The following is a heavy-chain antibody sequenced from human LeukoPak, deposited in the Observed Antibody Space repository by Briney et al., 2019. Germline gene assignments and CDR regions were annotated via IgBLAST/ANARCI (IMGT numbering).Heavy chain of an antibody. CDR1: GFTFSSYE. V-gene: IGHV3-48*03. CDR2: ISSSGSTI. J-gene: IGHJ3*02. CDR3: ARGGDFWSGYWGAFDI. Sequence: GGSLRLSRAASGFTFSSYEMNWVRQAPGKGLEWVSYISSSGSTIYYADSVKGRFTISRDNSKNTLYLQMNSLRAEDTAVYYCARGGDFWSGYWGAFDIWGQGTMVTVSS. D-gene: IGHD3-3*01.